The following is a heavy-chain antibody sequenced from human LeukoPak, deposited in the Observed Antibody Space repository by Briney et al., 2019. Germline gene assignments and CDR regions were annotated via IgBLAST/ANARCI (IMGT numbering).Heavy chain of an antibody. CDR1: GGSISSYY. D-gene: IGHD5-18*01. CDR3: ASRSIQLWPTVDY. CDR2: IYYSGST. V-gene: IGHV4-59*01. J-gene: IGHJ4*02. Sequence: SETLSLTCTVSGGSISSYYWTLIRQPPGKGLEWIGYIYYSGSTNYNPSLKSRVTISVDTSKNQFSLKLSSVTAADTAVYYCASRSIQLWPTVDYWGQGTLVTVSS.